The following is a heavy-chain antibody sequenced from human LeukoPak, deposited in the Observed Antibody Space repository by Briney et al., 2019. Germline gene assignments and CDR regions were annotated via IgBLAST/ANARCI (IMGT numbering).Heavy chain of an antibody. Sequence: GASMKVSCKASGYTFTGYYMHWVRQAHGHGLEWMGWINPNSGGTNYAQKFQGWVTMTRDTSISTAYMELSRLRSDDTAIYYCAFTNRGYTNGWYHSWGQGTLVTVST. CDR1: GYTFTGYY. V-gene: IGHV1-2*04. J-gene: IGHJ5*01. CDR3: AFTNRGYTNGWYHS. D-gene: IGHD5-12*01. CDR2: INPNSGGT.